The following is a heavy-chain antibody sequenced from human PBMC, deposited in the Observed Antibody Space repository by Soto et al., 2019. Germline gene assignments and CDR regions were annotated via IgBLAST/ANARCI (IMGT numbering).Heavy chain of an antibody. J-gene: IGHJ6*03. CDR3: ARMAGSSSIYYYYYMDV. CDR1: GYTFTSYD. V-gene: IGHV1-8*01. CDR2: MNPNSGNT. Sequence: ASVKASCKASGYTFTSYDINWVRQATGQGLEWMGWMNPNSGNTGYAQKFQGRVTMTRNTSISTAYMELSSLRSEDTAVYYCARMAGSSSIYYYYYMDVWGKGTTVTVSS. D-gene: IGHD6-6*01.